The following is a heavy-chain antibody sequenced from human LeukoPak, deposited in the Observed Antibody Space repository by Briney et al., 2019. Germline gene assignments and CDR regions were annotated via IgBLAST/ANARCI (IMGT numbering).Heavy chain of an antibody. CDR1: GGSISSSSYY. CDR3: ANAASYSVDY. D-gene: IGHD1-26*01. Sequence: KPSETLSLTCTVSGGSISSSSYYWGWLRQPPGKGLEWIGSMYYRGSSYYNPSLKSRVTMSVDTSKNQFSLKLSSVTVADTAVYYCANAASYSVDYWGQGTLVTVSS. V-gene: IGHV4-39*01. CDR2: MYYRGSS. J-gene: IGHJ4*02.